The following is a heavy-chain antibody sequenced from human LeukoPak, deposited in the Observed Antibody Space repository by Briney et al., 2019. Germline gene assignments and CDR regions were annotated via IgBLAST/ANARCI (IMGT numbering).Heavy chain of an antibody. D-gene: IGHD3-22*01. CDR1: GFTFSDYY. CDR2: ISSSSSYT. Sequence: GGSLRLSCAASGFTFSDYYMSWIRQAPGKGLEWVSYISSSSSYTNYADSVKGRFTISRDNAKNSLYLQMNSLRAEDTAVYYCARTGYYYDSSGYYPSPDYWGQGTLVTVSS. V-gene: IGHV3-11*06. J-gene: IGHJ4*02. CDR3: ARTGYYYDSSGYYPSPDY.